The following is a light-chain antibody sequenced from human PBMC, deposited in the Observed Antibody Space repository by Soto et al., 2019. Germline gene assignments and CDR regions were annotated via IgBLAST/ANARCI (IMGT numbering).Light chain of an antibody. Sequence: DIQLTQSPSFLSASVGDRVTITCRASQGISSYLAWYQQKPGKAPKLLIYTASTLQSVVPSRFSGSGSGTEFTLTISSLQPEDFATYYCQQPTSYPYPFCHGTRRASK. J-gene: IGKJ5*01. CDR2: TAS. V-gene: IGKV1-9*01. CDR1: QGISSY. CDR3: QQPTSYPYP.